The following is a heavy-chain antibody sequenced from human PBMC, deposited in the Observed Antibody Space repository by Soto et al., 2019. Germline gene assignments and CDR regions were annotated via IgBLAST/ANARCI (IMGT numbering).Heavy chain of an antibody. CDR3: ARDVDYAFDI. D-gene: IGHD5-12*01. CDR2: INPNSGGT. CDR1: VYTFTGYY. Sequence: ASVKVSCKASVYTFTGYYMHWVRQAPGQGLEWMGWINPNSGGTNYAQKFQGWVTMTRDTSISTAYMVLSRLRSDNTAVYYCARDVDYAFDIWGQGTMVTVSS. J-gene: IGHJ3*02. V-gene: IGHV1-2*04.